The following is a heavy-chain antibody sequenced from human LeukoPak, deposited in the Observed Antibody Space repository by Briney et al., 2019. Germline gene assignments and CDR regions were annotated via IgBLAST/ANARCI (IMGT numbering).Heavy chain of an antibody. J-gene: IGHJ4*02. CDR1: GYIFTSYG. CDR2: IIPILGIA. V-gene: IGHV1-69*04. CDR3: ARDGVVPAAIGGDY. Sequence: SVKVSCKASGYIFTSYGISWVRQAPGQGLEWMGRIIPILGIANYAQKFQGRVTITADKSTSTAYMELSSLRSEDTAVYYCARDGVVPAAIGGDYWGQGTLVTVSS. D-gene: IGHD2-2*01.